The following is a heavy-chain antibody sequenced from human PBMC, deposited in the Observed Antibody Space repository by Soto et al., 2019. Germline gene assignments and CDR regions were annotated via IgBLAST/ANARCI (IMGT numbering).Heavy chain of an antibody. J-gene: IGHJ4*02. D-gene: IGHD2-2*01. V-gene: IGHV4-31*03. CDR2: IYYSGST. CDR3: ARDGVVPGDYLDY. Sequence: ASETLSLTCTDSGGSISSGGYYWGWIRQHPGKGLEWIGYIYYSGSTYYNPSLKSRVTISVDTSKNQFSLKLSSVTAADTAVYYCARDGVVPGDYLDYWGQGTLVTVSS. CDR1: GGSISSGGYY.